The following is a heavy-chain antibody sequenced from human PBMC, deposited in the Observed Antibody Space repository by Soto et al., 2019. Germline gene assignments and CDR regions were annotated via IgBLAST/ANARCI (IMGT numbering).Heavy chain of an antibody. CDR1: GLTFSNYA. J-gene: IGHJ4*02. CDR2: MSGSSSTT. V-gene: IGHV3-23*01. CDR3: AKNQERELPRIIDF. D-gene: IGHD1-7*01. Sequence: GGSLRLSCATSGLTFSNYAMSWVRQAPGGGLEWVSSMSGSSSTTYYADSVRGRFTISRDRSKNTLYLQMSSLRAEDTALYYCAKNQERELPRIIDFWGQGTLVTVS.